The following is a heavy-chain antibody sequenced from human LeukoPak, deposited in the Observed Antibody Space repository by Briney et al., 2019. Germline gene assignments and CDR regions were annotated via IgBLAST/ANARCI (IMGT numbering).Heavy chain of an antibody. CDR3: ARVLTMVRGAFNWFDP. V-gene: IGHV1-18*01. J-gene: IGHJ5*02. CDR2: ISAYNGNT. CDR1: GYTFTSYG. Sequence: GAPVKVSRKASGYTFTSYGISWVRQAPGQGLEWMGWISAYNGNTNYAQKLQGRVTMTTDTSTSTAYMELRSLRSDDTAVYYCARVLTMVRGAFNWFDPWGQGTLVTVSS. D-gene: IGHD3-10*01.